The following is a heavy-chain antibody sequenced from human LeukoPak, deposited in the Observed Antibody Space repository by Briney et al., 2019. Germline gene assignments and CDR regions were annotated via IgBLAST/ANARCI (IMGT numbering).Heavy chain of an antibody. CDR1: GGSISSGGYS. Sequence: KPSETLSLTCTVSGGSISSGGYSWSWIRQPPGKGLEWIGYIYYSGSTYYNPSLKSRVTISVDTSKNQFSLKLSSVTAADTAVYYCARGGYSGYESYWFDPWGQGTLVTVSS. V-gene: IGHV4-30-4*07. D-gene: IGHD5-12*01. CDR3: ARGGYSGYESYWFDP. J-gene: IGHJ5*02. CDR2: IYYSGST.